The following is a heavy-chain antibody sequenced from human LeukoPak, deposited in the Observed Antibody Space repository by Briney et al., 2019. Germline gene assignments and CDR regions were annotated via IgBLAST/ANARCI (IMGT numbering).Heavy chain of an antibody. CDR3: ARDYYDSSEPFFDY. CDR1: GYTFTSYG. Sequence: ASVKVSCKASGYTFTSYGISWVRQAPGQGLEWMGWISAYNGNTNYAQKLQGRVTMTTDTSTSTAYMELRSLRSDDTAVYYCARDYYDSSEPFFDYWGQGTLVPVSS. CDR2: ISAYNGNT. D-gene: IGHD3-22*01. J-gene: IGHJ4*02. V-gene: IGHV1-18*01.